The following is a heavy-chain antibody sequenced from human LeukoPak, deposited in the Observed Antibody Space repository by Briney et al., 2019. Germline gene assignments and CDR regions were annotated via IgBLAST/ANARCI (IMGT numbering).Heavy chain of an antibody. CDR2: ISWNSGSI. D-gene: IGHD3-16*02. CDR1: GFTFDDYA. J-gene: IGHJ4*02. CDR3: AKDGRYRELSSPSDY. V-gene: IGHV3-9*01. Sequence: GRSLRLSCAASGFTFDDYAMHWVRQAPGKGLEWVSGISWNSGSIGYADSVEGRFTISRDNAKNSLYLQMNSLRAEDTAIYYCAKDGRYRELSSPSDYWGQGTLVTVSS.